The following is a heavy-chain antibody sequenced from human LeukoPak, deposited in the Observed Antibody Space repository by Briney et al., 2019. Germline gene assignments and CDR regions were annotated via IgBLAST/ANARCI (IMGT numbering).Heavy chain of an antibody. CDR2: ISAYNGNT. Sequence: GASVKVSCKASGYTFTSYGISWVRQAPGQGLERMGWISAYNGNTNYAQKLQGRVTMTTDTSTSTAYMELRSLRSDDTAVYYCARVLTMVRGAFNWFDPWGQGTLVTVSS. D-gene: IGHD3-10*01. CDR3: ARVLTMVRGAFNWFDP. V-gene: IGHV1-18*01. J-gene: IGHJ5*02. CDR1: GYTFTSYG.